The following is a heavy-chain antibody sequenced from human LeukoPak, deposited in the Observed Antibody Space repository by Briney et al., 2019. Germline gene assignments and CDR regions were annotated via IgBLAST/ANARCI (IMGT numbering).Heavy chain of an antibody. CDR3: ARDRGRISDYYGSGRSLHYYMDV. CDR2: INPNSGDT. CDR1: GYTSTDYY. Sequence: ASVKVSCKASGYTSTDYYMHWVRQAPGQGLEWMGWINPNSGDTNYVQKFQGRVTMTRDTSITTAYMELSSLRSDDTAMYYCARDRGRISDYYGSGRSLHYYMDVWGRGTTVTVSS. D-gene: IGHD3-10*01. V-gene: IGHV1-2*02. J-gene: IGHJ6*03.